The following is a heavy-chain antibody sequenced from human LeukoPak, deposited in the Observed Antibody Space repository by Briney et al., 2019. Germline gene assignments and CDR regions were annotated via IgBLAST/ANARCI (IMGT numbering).Heavy chain of an antibody. CDR2: INSDGSST. CDR1: GFTFSSYW. CDR3: ARGGLGGYGRYFDY. D-gene: IGHD5-12*01. V-gene: IGHV3-74*01. J-gene: IGHJ4*02. Sequence: GGSLRLSCAASGFTFSSYWMHWVRQAPGKGLVWVSRINSDGSSTSYADSVKGRFTISRDNAKNTLYLQVNSLRAEDTAVYYCARGGLGGYGRYFDYWDQRTLVTVSS.